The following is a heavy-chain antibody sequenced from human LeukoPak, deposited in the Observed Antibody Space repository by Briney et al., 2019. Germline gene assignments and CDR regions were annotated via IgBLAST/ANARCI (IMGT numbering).Heavy chain of an antibody. CDR2: IYTSGST. Sequence: ASETLSLTCTVSGGSISSYYWSSIRQPAGKGLEWIGRIYTSGSTNYNPSLKSRVTMSVDTSKNQFSLKLSSVTAADTAVYYCARDLTVTTSGVWFDPWGQGTLVTVSS. V-gene: IGHV4-4*07. CDR3: ARDLTVTTSGVWFDP. CDR1: GGSISSYY. J-gene: IGHJ5*02. D-gene: IGHD4-17*01.